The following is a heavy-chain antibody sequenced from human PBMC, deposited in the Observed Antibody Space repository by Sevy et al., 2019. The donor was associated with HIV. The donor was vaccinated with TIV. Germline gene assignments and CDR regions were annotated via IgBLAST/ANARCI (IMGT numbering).Heavy chain of an antibody. CDR1: GFTFSNFA. V-gene: IGHV3-30-3*01. CDR2: TSYDGSSN. CDR3: ATDDRDNSGYHFTY. D-gene: IGHD3-22*01. Sequence: GGSLRLSCAASGFTFSNFAMHWVRQAPGKGLEWVAITSYDGSSNYYADSVKGRFTISRDNSKHTLYLQMNSLTVEDTAVYYCATDDRDNSGYHFTYWGQGTLVTVSS. J-gene: IGHJ4*02.